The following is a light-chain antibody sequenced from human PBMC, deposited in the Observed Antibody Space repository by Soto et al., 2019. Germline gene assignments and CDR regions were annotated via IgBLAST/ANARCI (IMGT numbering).Light chain of an antibody. J-gene: IGKJ4*01. CDR1: QSIERY. Sequence: DIQMTQSPSSLSASVGDRVTITCRASQSIERYLNWYQQKPGTAPKLLISGASSLRSGVPSRFSGSGSGTDFTLTINSLQPEDLATYYCQQGSRTLTFGGGTKVEIK. CDR3: QQGSRTLT. CDR2: GAS. V-gene: IGKV1-39*01.